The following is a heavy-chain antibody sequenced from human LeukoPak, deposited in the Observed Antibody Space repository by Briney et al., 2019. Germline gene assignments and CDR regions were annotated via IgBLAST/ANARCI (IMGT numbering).Heavy chain of an antibody. CDR3: AKLTVTRGFNWFDP. CDR1: GFTFSDYY. D-gene: IGHD4-17*01. J-gene: IGHJ5*02. Sequence: PGGSLRLSCAASGFTFSDYYMSWIRQAPGKGLEWVSYISSSGSTIYYADSVKGRFTISRDNAKNSLYLQMNSLRDEDTAVYYCAKLTVTRGFNWFDPWGQGTLVTVSS. CDR2: ISSSGSTI. V-gene: IGHV3-11*04.